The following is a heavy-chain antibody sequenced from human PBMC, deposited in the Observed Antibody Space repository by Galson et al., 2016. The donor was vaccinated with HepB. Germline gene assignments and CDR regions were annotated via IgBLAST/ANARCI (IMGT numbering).Heavy chain of an antibody. CDR1: GFTFSRYW. J-gene: IGHJ4*02. V-gene: IGHV3-74*01. CDR2: INTDGSST. CDR3: ALYYYDSSGYTEYFDS. Sequence: SLRLSCAASGFTFSRYWMHWVRQAPGKGLVWASRINTDGSSTSYADSVKGRFTISRDNAKNTQYLQMNSLRAEDTAVYYCALYYYDSSGYTEYFDSWGQGTLVTVSS. D-gene: IGHD3-22*01.